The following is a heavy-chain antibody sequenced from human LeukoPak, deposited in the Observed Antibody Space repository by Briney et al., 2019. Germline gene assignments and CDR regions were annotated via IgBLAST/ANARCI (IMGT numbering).Heavy chain of an antibody. Sequence: PSQTLSLTCTVSGGSISSGDYYWSWIRQPPGKGLEWIGYIYYSGSTYYNPFLKSRVTISVDTSKNQFSLKLSSVTAADTAVYYCARAGYYDSSGTLFDYWGQGTLVTVSS. CDR2: IYYSGST. J-gene: IGHJ4*02. CDR3: ARAGYYDSSGTLFDY. V-gene: IGHV4-30-4*08. CDR1: GGSISSGDYY. D-gene: IGHD3-22*01.